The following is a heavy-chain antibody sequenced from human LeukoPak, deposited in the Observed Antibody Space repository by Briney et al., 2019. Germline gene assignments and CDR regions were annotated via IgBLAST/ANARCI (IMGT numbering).Heavy chain of an antibody. CDR1: GYSISSGYY. V-gene: IGHV4-38-2*02. CDR2: IYYSGST. CDR3: ARKGYYGSGSYYMDV. J-gene: IGHJ6*03. D-gene: IGHD3-10*01. Sequence: PSETLSLTCTVSGYSISSGYYWGWIRQPPGKGLEGIGSIYYSGSTYYNPSLKSRVTISVDTSKNQFSLKLSSVTAADTAVYYCARKGYYGSGSYYMDVWGKGTTVTISS.